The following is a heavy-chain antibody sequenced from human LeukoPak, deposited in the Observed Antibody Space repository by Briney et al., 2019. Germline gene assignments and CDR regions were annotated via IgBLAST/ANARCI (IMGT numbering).Heavy chain of an antibody. Sequence: GGSLRLSCAAAGLSFSDYWMQWVRQAPGKGLVWVSRINGDGSSTSYADSVKGRFTISRDNAKNSLYLQMNSLRAEDTALYYCAKDIGQQLEYYFDYWGQGTLVTVSS. CDR1: GLSFSDYW. CDR3: AKDIGQQLEYYFDY. CDR2: INGDGSST. D-gene: IGHD6-13*01. V-gene: IGHV3-74*01. J-gene: IGHJ4*02.